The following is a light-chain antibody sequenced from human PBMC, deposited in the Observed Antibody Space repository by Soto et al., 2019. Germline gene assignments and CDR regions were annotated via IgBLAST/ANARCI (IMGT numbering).Light chain of an antibody. Sequence: EIVLTQSPGTLSLSPGERATLSCRASQSISSSYLPPSPHKPGQAPRLLLFATSIRATGIPDRISGSGSGTDFTLSISRLEPEDFAVYYCQQYDTSPFTFGPGTKVDIK. CDR3: QQYDTSPFT. CDR2: ATS. CDR1: QSISSSY. J-gene: IGKJ3*01. V-gene: IGKV3-20*01.